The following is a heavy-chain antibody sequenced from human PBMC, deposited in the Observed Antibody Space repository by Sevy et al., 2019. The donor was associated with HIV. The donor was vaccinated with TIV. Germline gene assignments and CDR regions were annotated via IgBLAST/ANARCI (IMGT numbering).Heavy chain of an antibody. CDR3: ARARFCSGGSCYSDY. V-gene: IGHV3-74*01. D-gene: IGHD2-15*01. Sequence: GGSLRLSCAVSGFTFSSYWMHWVRRAPVKGLVWVSRIESDGSGTRYADSVKGRFTISRDNAKNSLYLQMNSLRAEDTAVYYCARARFCSGGSCYSDYWGQGTLVTVSS. CDR2: IESDGSGT. J-gene: IGHJ4*02. CDR1: GFTFSSYW.